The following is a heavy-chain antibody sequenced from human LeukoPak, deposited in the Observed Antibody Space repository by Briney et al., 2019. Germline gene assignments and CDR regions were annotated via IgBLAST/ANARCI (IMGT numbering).Heavy chain of an antibody. CDR1: GGSISSCC. CDR3: AREGYDILTGYRQIFDY. CDR2: IYTSGST. D-gene: IGHD3-9*01. J-gene: IGHJ4*02. V-gene: IGHV4-4*07. Sequence: SETLSLTCTVSGGSISSCCWSWIRQPAGKGLEWIGRIYTSGSTNYNPSLKSRVTMSVDTSKNQFSLKLSSVTAADTAVYYCAREGYDILTGYRQIFDYWGQGTLVTVSS.